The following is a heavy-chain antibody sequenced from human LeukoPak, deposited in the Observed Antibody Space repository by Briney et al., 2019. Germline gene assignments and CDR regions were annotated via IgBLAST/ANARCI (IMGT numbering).Heavy chain of an antibody. CDR2: ISSSSSYI. CDR1: GFTFSSYE. V-gene: IGHV3-21*01. D-gene: IGHD6-13*01. J-gene: IGHJ6*03. CDR3: ARDGYSSSSGAYYYYYMDV. Sequence: PGGSLRLSCAASGFTFSSYEMNWVRQAPGKGLELVSSISSSSSYIYYADSVKGRFTISRDNAKNSLYLQMNSLRAEDTAVYYCARDGYSSSSGAYYYYYMDVWGKGTTVTVSS.